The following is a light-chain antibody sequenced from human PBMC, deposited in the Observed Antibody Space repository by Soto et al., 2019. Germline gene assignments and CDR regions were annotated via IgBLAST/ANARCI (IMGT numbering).Light chain of an antibody. CDR3: QQYADYPLA. CDR2: DAS. Sequence: DIHMTQSPSTLSASVGDRVTITCRASQSMSTHLAWYQQKPGDAPKLLISDASTLQSGVPSRFSCSGSGTDFPLTVSSLQPDDFASYYCQQYADYPLAFGQGTKLEIK. V-gene: IGKV1-5*01. CDR1: QSMSTH. J-gene: IGKJ2*01.